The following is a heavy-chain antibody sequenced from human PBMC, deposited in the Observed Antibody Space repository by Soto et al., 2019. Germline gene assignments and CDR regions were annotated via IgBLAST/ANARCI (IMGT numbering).Heavy chain of an antibody. CDR2: ISSSSSYI. J-gene: IGHJ5*02. CDR3: ARDRWWQQYNWFEP. CDR1: RFAFSSGS. D-gene: IGHD2-15*01. V-gene: IGHV3-21*01. Sequence: LRLSCASSRFAFSSGSRNWDRQAPGKGLEWVSSISSSSSYIYYADSVKGRFTISRDNAKNSLYLQMNSLRAEDTAVYYCARDRWWQQYNWFEPWVQGTLFTLS.